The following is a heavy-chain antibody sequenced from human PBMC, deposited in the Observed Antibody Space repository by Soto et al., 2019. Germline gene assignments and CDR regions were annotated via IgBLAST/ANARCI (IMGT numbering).Heavy chain of an antibody. CDR1: GFTFSSYG. D-gene: IGHD3-9*01. CDR3: ARWLYSYDITNGYYPSQLNY. CDR2: IWYDGSNK. J-gene: IGHJ4*02. V-gene: IGHV3-33*01. Sequence: QVQLVESGGGVVQPGRSLRLSCAASGFTFSSYGMHWVRQAPGKGLEWVAVIWYDGSNKYYADSVKGRFTISRDNSKNTLYLLMNSLRAEDTAVYYCARWLYSYDITNGYYPSQLNYWGQGTLVTVSS.